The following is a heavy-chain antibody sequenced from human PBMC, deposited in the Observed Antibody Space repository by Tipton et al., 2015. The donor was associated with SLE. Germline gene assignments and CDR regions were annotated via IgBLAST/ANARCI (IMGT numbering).Heavy chain of an antibody. CDR1: GFAFSSYA. CDR2: IYSAGTTT. CDR3: ATLGLGVVIDY. D-gene: IGHD3-3*01. Sequence: SLRLSCAASGFAFSSYAMSWVRQDPGKGLEWVSFIYSAGTTTYYADSVKGRFTISRDNSQNTLYLQMNSLRDEDTAVYYCATLGLGVVIDYWGQGTLVTVSS. J-gene: IGHJ4*02. V-gene: IGHV3-23*03.